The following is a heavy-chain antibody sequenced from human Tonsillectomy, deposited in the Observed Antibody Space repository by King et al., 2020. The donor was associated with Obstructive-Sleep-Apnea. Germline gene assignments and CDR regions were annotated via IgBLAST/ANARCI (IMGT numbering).Heavy chain of an antibody. Sequence: VQLQESGPGLVKPSETLSLTCTVSGGSVSSGRYYWSWIRQPPGEGLEWIGYIYYSGSTNYNPSLNSRVTISVDTSKNQFSLKLSSVTAADTAVSYCARVRESDSLYYYYYCMDVCGQGTTVTVSS. CDR2: IYYSGST. V-gene: IGHV4-61*01. J-gene: IGHJ6*02. D-gene: IGHD2-21*01. CDR3: ARVRESDSLYYYYYCMDV. CDR1: GGSVSSGRYY.